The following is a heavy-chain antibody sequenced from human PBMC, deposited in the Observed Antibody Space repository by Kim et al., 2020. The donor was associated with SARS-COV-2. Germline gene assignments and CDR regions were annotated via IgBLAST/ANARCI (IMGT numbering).Heavy chain of an antibody. CDR1: GGSISSSSYY. J-gene: IGHJ4*02. CDR2: IYYSGST. D-gene: IGHD3-16*01. Sequence: SETLSLTCTVSGGSISSSSYYWGWIRQPPGKGLEWIGSIYYSGSTYYNPSLKSRVTISVDTSKNQFSLKLSSVTAADTAVYYCARTYYDYVWGSEGDADWGQGTLVTVSS. V-gene: IGHV4-39*01. CDR3: ARTYYDYVWGSEGDAD.